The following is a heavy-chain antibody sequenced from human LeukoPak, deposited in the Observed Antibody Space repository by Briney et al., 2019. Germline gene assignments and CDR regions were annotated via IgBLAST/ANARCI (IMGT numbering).Heavy chain of an antibody. CDR1: GYTFTSYD. CDR3: AISPLGYCSSTSCYLGTGDY. J-gene: IGHJ4*02. D-gene: IGHD2-2*01. CDR2: MNPNNGNT. V-gene: IGHV1-8*01. Sequence: ASVKVSCKASGYTFTSYDINWVRQATGQGLEWMGWMNPNNGNTGYAQKFQGRVTMTRNTSISTAYMELSSLRSEGTAVYYCAISPLGYCSSTSCYLGTGDYWGQGTLVTVSS.